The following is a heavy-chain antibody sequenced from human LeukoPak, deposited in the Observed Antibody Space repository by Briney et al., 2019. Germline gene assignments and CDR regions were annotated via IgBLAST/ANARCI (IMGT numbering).Heavy chain of an antibody. CDR3: ARASSGFDY. D-gene: IGHD3-10*01. CDR1: GFTFSSYW. V-gene: IGHV3-74*01. CDR2: INNDGSST. J-gene: IGHJ4*02. Sequence: GGSLRLSCAVSGFTFSSYWMHWVRQDPGKGLVWVSLINNDGSSTSYADSVKGRFTISRDNAKNTLYLQMNSLRAEDTAVYYCARASSGFDYWGQGTLVTVSS.